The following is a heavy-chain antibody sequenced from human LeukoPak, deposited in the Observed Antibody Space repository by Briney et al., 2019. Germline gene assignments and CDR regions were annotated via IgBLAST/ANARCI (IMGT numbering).Heavy chain of an antibody. D-gene: IGHD3-9*01. J-gene: IGHJ6*02. CDR3: ARAAGGVRYFDWSGIHYYYGMDV. Sequence: ASVKVSCKVSGYTLTELSMHWVRQAPGKGLEWMGGFDPEDGETIYAQKFQGRVTITADESTSTAYMELSSLRSEDTAVYYCARAAGGVRYFDWSGIHYYYGMDVWGQGTTVTVSS. CDR2: FDPEDGET. V-gene: IGHV1-24*01. CDR1: GYTLTELS.